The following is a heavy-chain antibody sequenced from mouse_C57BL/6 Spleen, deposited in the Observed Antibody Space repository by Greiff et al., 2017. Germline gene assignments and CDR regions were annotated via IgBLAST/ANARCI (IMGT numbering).Heavy chain of an antibody. J-gene: IGHJ1*03. V-gene: IGHV1-15*01. Sequence: QVHVKQSGAELVRPGASVTLSCKASGYTFTDYEMHWVKQTPVHGLEWIGAIDPETGGTAYNQKFKGKAILTADKSSSTAYMELRSLTSEDSAVYYCTRNHGSSYDWYFDVWGTGTTVTVSS. D-gene: IGHD1-1*01. CDR3: TRNHGSSYDWYFDV. CDR1: GYTFTDYE. CDR2: IDPETGGT.